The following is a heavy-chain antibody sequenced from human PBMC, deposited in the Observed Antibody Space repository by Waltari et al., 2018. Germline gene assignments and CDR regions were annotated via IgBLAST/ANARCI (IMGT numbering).Heavy chain of an antibody. CDR2: LGGPWWNT. CDR3: VRCMGGSYGDPFAN. D-gene: IGHD4-17*01. Sequence: EVQLLESGGNLVQPGGSLRLTCTASGFAFSNYAMTGVRQALGKGLDGGVDLGGPWWNTYYAKCVKGRFSISRDNAKSTLFLQMHRLRVEDKDIYFGVRCMGGSYGDPFANWGQGALLTVSS. V-gene: IGHV3-23*01. CDR1: GFAFSNYA. J-gene: IGHJ4*02.